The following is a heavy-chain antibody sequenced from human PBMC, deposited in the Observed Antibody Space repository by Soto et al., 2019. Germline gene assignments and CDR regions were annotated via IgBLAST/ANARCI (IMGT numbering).Heavy chain of an antibody. CDR1: GFTFSDYY. J-gene: IGHJ6*03. Sequence: GGSLRLSCAASGFTFSDYYMSWIRQAPGKGLEWVSYISSSGSTIYYADSVKGRFTISRDNAKNSLYLQMNSLRAEDTAVYYCAREEVVVVPAAMFYYYYYMDVWGKGTTVTVSS. D-gene: IGHD2-2*01. CDR2: ISSSGSTI. V-gene: IGHV3-11*01. CDR3: AREEVVVVPAAMFYYYYYMDV.